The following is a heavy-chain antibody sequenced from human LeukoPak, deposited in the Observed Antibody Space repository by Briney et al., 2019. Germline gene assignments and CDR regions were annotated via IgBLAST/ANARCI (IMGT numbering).Heavy chain of an antibody. D-gene: IGHD7-27*01. CDR1: GGSVSNYY. J-gene: IGHJ4*01. CDR2: IYHTGST. Sequence: KSSETLSLTCTISGGSVSNYYRSWIRQSPGKGLEWIGYIYHTGSTSYSPSLKSRLTISADTSPNQFSLNISSVPAADPAVIYFASRKLGNDYWGQGTLVTVSS. V-gene: IGHV4-59*02. CDR3: ASRKLGNDY.